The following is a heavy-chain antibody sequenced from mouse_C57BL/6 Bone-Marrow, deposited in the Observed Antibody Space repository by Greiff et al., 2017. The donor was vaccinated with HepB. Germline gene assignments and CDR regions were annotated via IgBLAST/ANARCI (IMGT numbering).Heavy chain of an antibody. V-gene: IGHV1-81*01. CDR1: GYTFTSYG. D-gene: IGHD1-1*01. CDR2: IYPRSGNT. Sequence: VQLQQSGAELARPGASVKLSCKASGYTFTSYGISWVKQRPGQGLEWIGEIYPRSGNTYYNEKFKGKATLTADKSSSTAYMELRSLTSEDSAVYFCAISSGVAPCYAVDYWGQGTSVTVTS. CDR3: AISSGVAPCYAVDY. J-gene: IGHJ4*01.